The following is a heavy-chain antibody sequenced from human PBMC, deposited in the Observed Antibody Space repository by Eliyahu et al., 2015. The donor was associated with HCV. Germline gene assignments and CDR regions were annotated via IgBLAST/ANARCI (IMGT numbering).Heavy chain of an antibody. CDR1: GFTXSSYA. V-gene: IGHV3-64D*09. CDR2: ISSNGGST. J-gene: IGHJ3*02. Sequence: EVQLVESGGGLVQPGGSLRLSCSASGFTXSSYAMHWVRQAPGKGLEYVSAISSNGGSTYYADSVKGRFTISRDNSKNTLYLQMSSLRAEDTAVYYCVKSAPVVKGAFDIWGQGTMVTVSS. D-gene: IGHD2-15*01. CDR3: VKSAPVVKGAFDI.